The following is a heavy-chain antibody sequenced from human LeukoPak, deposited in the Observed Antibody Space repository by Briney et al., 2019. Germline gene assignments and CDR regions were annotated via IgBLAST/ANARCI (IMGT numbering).Heavy chain of an antibody. CDR2: ISSSGSTI. CDR3: ARDGALITIFGVVIMTDAFDI. CDR1: GFTFSDYY. V-gene: IGHV3-11*01. D-gene: IGHD3-3*01. Sequence: GGSLRLSCAASGFTFSDYYMSWIRQAPGKGLEWVSYISSSGSTIYYADSVKGRFTISRDNAKNSLYLQMNSLRAEDTAVYYCARDGALITIFGVVIMTDAFDIWGQGTMVTVSS. J-gene: IGHJ3*02.